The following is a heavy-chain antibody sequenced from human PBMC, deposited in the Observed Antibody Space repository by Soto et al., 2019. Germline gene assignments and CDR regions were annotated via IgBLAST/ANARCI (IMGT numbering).Heavy chain of an antibody. CDR2: INQDGSNR. D-gene: IGHD1-26*01. CDR1: GFTFSNYW. V-gene: IGHV3-7*01. J-gene: IGHJ4*02. CDR3: ARDRGSRDYAY. Sequence: GGSLRLSCAASGFTFSNYWMSWVRQAPGKRLEWLANINQDGSNRQYVDSVEGRFTISRDNAESALYLQMNSLRVEDTALYYCARDRGSRDYAYWGQGTLVTVSS.